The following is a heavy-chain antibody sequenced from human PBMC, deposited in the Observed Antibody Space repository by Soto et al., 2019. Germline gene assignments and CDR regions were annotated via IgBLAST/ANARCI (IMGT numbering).Heavy chain of an antibody. J-gene: IGHJ3*02. Sequence: PGGSLRLFCPASGFTCSSYWLRWVRQAPAKGLEWVANIKQDGSEKYYVDSVKGRFTISRDNAKNSLYLQMNMLRAEDTAVYYCARGGRRSGSYADAFDIWGQGTMVTVSS. CDR3: ARGGRRSGSYADAFDI. D-gene: IGHD1-26*01. CDR1: GFTCSSYW. V-gene: IGHV3-7*03. CDR2: IKQDGSEK.